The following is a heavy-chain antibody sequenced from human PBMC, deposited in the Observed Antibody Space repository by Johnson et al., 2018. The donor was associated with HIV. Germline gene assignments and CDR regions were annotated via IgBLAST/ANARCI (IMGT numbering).Heavy chain of an antibody. V-gene: IGHV3-48*04. D-gene: IGHD2-21*02. CDR3: ARSVVVTAQSGIYAFDI. J-gene: IGHJ3*02. CDR2: ITSSGRTT. Sequence: EVQLVESGGGVVRPGGSLRLSCAASGFTFDDYGMSWVRQAPGKGLEWVSYITSSGRTTYYADSVKGRFTISRDNAKNTLFLQMNSLRAEDTAVYYCARSVVVTAQSGIYAFDIWGQGTMVTVSS. CDR1: GFTFDDYG.